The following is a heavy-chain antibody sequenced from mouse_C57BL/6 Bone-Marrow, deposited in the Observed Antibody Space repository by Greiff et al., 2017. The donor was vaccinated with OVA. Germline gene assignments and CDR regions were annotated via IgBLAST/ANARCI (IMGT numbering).Heavy chain of an antibody. J-gene: IGHJ4*01. D-gene: IGHD1-1*01. CDR2: IDPSDSYT. CDR3: AQGYYGSRGAMDY. CDR1: GYTFTSYW. V-gene: IGHV1-69*01. Sequence: QVQLKQPGAELVMPGASVKLSCKASGYTFTSYWMHWVKQRPGQGLEWIGEIDPSDSYTNYNQKFKGQSTLTVDKSSSTAYMQLSSLTSEDSAVYSCAQGYYGSRGAMDYWGQGTSVTVSS.